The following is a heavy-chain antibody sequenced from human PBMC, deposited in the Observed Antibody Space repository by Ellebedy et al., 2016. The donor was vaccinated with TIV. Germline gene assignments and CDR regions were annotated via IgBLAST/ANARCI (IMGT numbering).Heavy chain of an antibody. J-gene: IGHJ2*01. CDR1: GGSISTSNFY. Sequence: MPSETLSLTCTVSGGSISTSNFYWGWVRQPPGKGLEWIGSVDYSGRAYNNPSLKSRLTPSVDTSKTQFSLKLTSVNAADTAVYFCARDSDGDYTSFDLWGRGALVIVSS. CDR3: ARDSDGDYTSFDL. V-gene: IGHV4-39*07. CDR2: VDYSGRA. D-gene: IGHD4-17*01.